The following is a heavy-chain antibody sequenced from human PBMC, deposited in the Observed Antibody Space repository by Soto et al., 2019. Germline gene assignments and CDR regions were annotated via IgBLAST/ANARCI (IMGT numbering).Heavy chain of an antibody. J-gene: IGHJ4*02. CDR2: IKEDGSLK. CDR1: GLSFSSYW. V-gene: IGHV3-7*03. Sequence: HPGGSLILSCAASGLSFSSYWMTWVRQAPGKGLEWVANIKEDGSLKYYAGSVRGRFTISRDNAKDSLYLQMNSLRAEDTAVYYCASHQGHRHNYWGQGTLVTVSS. CDR3: ASHQGHRHNY.